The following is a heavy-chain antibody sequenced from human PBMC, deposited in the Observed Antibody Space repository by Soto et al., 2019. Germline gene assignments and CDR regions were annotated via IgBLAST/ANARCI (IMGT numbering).Heavy chain of an antibody. CDR2: IIPILGIA. V-gene: IGHV1-69*04. CDR1: GGTFSSYT. J-gene: IGHJ6*03. Sequence: ASVKVSCKASGGTFSSYTISWVRQAPGQGLEWMGRIIPILGIANYAQKFQGRVTITADKSTSTAYMELSSLRSEDTAVYYCARDLRDYSNHHQSYYYYMDVWGKGTTVTVSS. D-gene: IGHD4-4*01. CDR3: ARDLRDYSNHHQSYYYYMDV.